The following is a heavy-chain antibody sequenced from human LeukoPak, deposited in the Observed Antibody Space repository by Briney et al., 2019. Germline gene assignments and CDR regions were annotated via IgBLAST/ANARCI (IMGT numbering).Heavy chain of an antibody. Sequence: GGSLRPSCAASGFTFSRYGMHWVRQAPGKGLEWVAVIWYDGSKKYYLDSVKGRFTISRDNSQNMLYLQMNSLRVEVTGLYYCARDRSIAGTGPFDYWGQGTLVTVSS. CDR1: GFTFSRYG. CDR3: ARDRSIAGTGPFDY. J-gene: IGHJ4*02. D-gene: IGHD6-6*01. V-gene: IGHV3-33*01. CDR2: IWYDGSKK.